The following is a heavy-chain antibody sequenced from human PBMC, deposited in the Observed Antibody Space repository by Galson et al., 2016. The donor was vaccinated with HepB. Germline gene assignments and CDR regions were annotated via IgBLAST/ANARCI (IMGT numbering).Heavy chain of an antibody. V-gene: IGHV3-7*03. CDR3: ARDQRLVVGATEGEYSYYYGMDV. Sequence: ETLSLTCTVSGGSISRRGYYWGWIRQPPGKGLEWVANIKQDGSEKYYVDSVKGRFTISRDNAKNSLYLQMNSLRAEDTAVYYCARDQRLVVGATEGEYSYYYGMDVWGQGTTVTVSS. CDR2: IKQDGSEK. J-gene: IGHJ6*02. D-gene: IGHD1-26*01. CDR1: GGSISRRGYY.